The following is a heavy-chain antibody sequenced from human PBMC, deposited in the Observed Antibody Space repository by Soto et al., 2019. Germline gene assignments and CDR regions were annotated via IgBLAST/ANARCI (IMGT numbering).Heavy chain of an antibody. CDR3: ARESEDLTSNFDY. Sequence: GSLRLSCAASGFTSKESAMNWVRQAPGKGLEWVSSISSTTNYIYYADSMKGRFTVSRDNAKNSVYLDMNSLSAEDTAVYYCARESEDLTSNFDYWGQGTLVTVSS. J-gene: IGHJ4*02. CDR1: GFTSKESA. V-gene: IGHV3-21*01. CDR2: ISSTTNYI.